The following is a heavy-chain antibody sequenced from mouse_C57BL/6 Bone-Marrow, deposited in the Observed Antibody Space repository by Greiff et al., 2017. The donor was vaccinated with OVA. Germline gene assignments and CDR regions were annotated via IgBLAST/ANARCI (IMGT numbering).Heavy chain of an antibody. CDR1: GYTFTSYW. Sequence: QVQLQQPGAELVKPGASVKLSCKASGYTFTSYWMQWVTQRPGQGLEWIGEIDPSDSYTNYNQKFKGKATLTVDTSSSTAYMQLSSLTSEDSAVYYCARDGYYWFAYWGQGTLVTVSA. D-gene: IGHD2-3*01. V-gene: IGHV1-50*01. J-gene: IGHJ3*01. CDR3: ARDGYYWFAY. CDR2: IDPSDSYT.